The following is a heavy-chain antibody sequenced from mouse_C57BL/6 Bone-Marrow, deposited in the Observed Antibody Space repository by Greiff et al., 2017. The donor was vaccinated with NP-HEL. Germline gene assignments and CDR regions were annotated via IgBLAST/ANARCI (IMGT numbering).Heavy chain of an antibody. V-gene: IGHV1-69*01. CDR3: ARSPFTVGRDYFDY. J-gene: IGHJ2*01. CDR1: GYPFTSYW. CDR2: IDPSDSST. D-gene: IGHD1-1*01. Sequence: QVQLQQPGAELVMPGASVKLSCKASGYPFTSYWMHWVKQRPGQGLEWIGEIDPSDSSTNYNQQFKGKSTLTVDKSSSTAYRQLSSLTSEDSAVYYCARSPFTVGRDYFDYWGQGTTLTVSS.